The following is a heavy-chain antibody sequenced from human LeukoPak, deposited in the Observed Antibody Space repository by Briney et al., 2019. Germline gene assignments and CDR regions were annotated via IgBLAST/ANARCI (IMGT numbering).Heavy chain of an antibody. CDR1: GFTFSDYY. Sequence: TGGSLRLSCAASGFTFSDYYMSWIRQAPGKGLEWVSYISSSGSNIYYADSVKGRFTISRDNAKNSLYLQMNSLRAEDTAVYYCARAPRGRGSDYFYYGMDVWGQGTTVTVSS. D-gene: IGHD6-25*01. CDR2: ISSSGSNI. CDR3: ARAPRGRGSDYFYYGMDV. V-gene: IGHV3-11*01. J-gene: IGHJ6*02.